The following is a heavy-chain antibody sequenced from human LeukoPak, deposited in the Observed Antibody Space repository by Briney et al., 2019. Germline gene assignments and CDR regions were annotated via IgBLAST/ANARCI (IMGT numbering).Heavy chain of an antibody. D-gene: IGHD3-22*01. CDR3: ARERSSGYLDY. V-gene: IGHV3-11*04. CDR1: GFTFSDYY. Sequence: GGSLRLSCAASGFTFSDYYMSWIRQAPGKGLEWVSYISSSGSTIYYAESVKGRFTISRDNAKNSLYLQMNSLRAEDTAVYYCARERSSGYLDYWGQGTLVTVSS. J-gene: IGHJ4*02. CDR2: ISSSGSTI.